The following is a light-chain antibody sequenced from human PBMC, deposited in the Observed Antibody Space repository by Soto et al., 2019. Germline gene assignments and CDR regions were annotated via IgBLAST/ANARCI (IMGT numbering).Light chain of an antibody. J-gene: IGKJ5*01. CDR3: QQYGSSPTT. V-gene: IGKV3-20*01. Sequence: EIVLTQSPGTLSLSPGERATLSCRASQSVSSTYLAWYQQKPGPAPSLLICGATSSATSLPDRFSGSGAGTDFTLTISRLSAEDVVVYYCQQYGSSPTTFGQGTRLEIK. CDR2: GAT. CDR1: QSVSSTY.